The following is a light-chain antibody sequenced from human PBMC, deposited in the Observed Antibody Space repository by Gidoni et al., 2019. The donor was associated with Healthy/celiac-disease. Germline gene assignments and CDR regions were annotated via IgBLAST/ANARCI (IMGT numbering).Light chain of an antibody. CDR3: QQRSNWLT. J-gene: IGKJ4*01. CDR1: QSVSSY. Sequence: EIVLPQSPATLSLSPGERATLSFRASQSVSSYLAWYQQKPGQAPRLLIYDASNRATGIPARFSGSGSWTDFTLTISSLGPEDFAVYYCQQRSNWLTFGGGTKVEIK. CDR2: DAS. V-gene: IGKV3-11*01.